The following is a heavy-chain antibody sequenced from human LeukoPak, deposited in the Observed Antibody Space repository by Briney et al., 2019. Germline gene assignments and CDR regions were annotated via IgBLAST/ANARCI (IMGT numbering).Heavy chain of an antibody. CDR3: AKDLGSSGWYIDY. Sequence: GGSLRLSCAASGFTFSNAWMSWVRQAPGKGLEWVGRIKSKTDGGTTDYAAPVKGRFTISRDDSKNTLYLQMNSLRAEDTAVYYCAKDLGSSGWYIDYWGQGTLVTVSS. J-gene: IGHJ4*02. D-gene: IGHD6-19*01. V-gene: IGHV3-15*01. CDR1: GFTFSNAW. CDR2: IKSKTDGGTT.